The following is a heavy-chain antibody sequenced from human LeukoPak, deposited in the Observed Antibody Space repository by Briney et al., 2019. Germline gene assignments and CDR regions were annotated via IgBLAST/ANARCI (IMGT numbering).Heavy chain of an antibody. D-gene: IGHD3-22*01. Sequence: PSETLSLTCTASGGSISSYYWSWIRQPPGKGLEWIGYIYYSGSTNYNPSLKSRVTISVDTSKNQFSLKLSSVTAADTAVYYCAREIPPLNYYDSSQDAFDIWGQGTMVTVSS. CDR2: IYYSGST. CDR3: AREIPPLNYYDSSQDAFDI. J-gene: IGHJ3*02. CDR1: GGSISSYY. V-gene: IGHV4-59*12.